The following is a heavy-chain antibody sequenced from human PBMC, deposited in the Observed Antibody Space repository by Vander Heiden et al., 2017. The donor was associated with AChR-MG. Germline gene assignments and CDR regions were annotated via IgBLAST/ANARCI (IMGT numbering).Heavy chain of an antibody. Sequence: QVQLVESGGGLVNPGGSLRLSCAASGFTFRDYYMSWIRQARGKGLEWVSYISSSSSYTNYADSVKGRFTISRDNAKNSLYLQMNSRRAEDTAVYYCARAIASPYGMDVWGQGTTVTVSS. V-gene: IGHV3-11*06. CDR2: ISSSSSYT. CDR1: GFTFRDYY. J-gene: IGHJ6*02. CDR3: ARAIASPYGMDV. D-gene: IGHD6-6*01.